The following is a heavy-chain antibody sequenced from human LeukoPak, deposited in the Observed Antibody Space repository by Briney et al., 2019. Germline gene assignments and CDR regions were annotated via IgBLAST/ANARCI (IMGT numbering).Heavy chain of an antibody. CDR1: GFTFSSYW. D-gene: IGHD3-10*01. CDR3: ARDRKDYYGSGSYADY. Sequence: GGSLRLSCAASGFTFSSYWMSWGRQAPGKGLEGGANINQEGSEKYYVDSVKGRFTISRDNAKNSLYLQMNSLRAEDTAVYYCARDRKDYYGSGSYADYWGQGTLVTVSS. V-gene: IGHV3-7*01. CDR2: INQEGSEK. J-gene: IGHJ4*02.